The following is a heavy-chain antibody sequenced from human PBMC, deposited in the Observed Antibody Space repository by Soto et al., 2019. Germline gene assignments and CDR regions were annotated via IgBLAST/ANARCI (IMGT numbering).Heavy chain of an antibody. CDR1: GYTFSSYA. CDR3: AKDRMPIWVSYFDY. D-gene: IGHD2-2*01. V-gene: IGHV3-23*01. CDR2: ISGSGGST. J-gene: IGHJ4*02. Sequence: EVQLLESGGGLVQPGGSLRLSCAASGYTFSSYAMSWVRQAPGKGLEWVSAISGSGGSTYYADSVKGRFTISRDNSKNTLYLQMNTLRAEDTAVYYCAKDRMPIWVSYFDYWGQGTLVTVSS.